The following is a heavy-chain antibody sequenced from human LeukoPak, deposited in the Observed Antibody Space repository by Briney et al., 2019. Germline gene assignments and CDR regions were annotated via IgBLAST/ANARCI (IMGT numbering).Heavy chain of an antibody. CDR3: ARQGFYDILTGYYPYYFDY. J-gene: IGHJ4*02. CDR1: GGSIISHY. Sequence: PSETLSLTCTVSGGSIISHYWSRIRQPPGKGLEWIGYIYYSGSTNYNPSLKSRVTISVDTSKNQFSLKLSSVTAADTAVYYCARQGFYDILTGYYPYYFDYWGQGTLVTVSS. D-gene: IGHD3-9*01. V-gene: IGHV4-59*08. CDR2: IYYSGST.